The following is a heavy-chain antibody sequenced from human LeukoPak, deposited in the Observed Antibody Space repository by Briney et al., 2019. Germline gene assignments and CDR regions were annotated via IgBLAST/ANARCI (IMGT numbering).Heavy chain of an antibody. CDR3: ARGTIS. J-gene: IGHJ5*02. CDR1: GFTFSTFA. Sequence: GGSLRLSCAASGFTFSTFAMIWVRQPPGKGLEWVSSIFPSGGEIHYADSVRGRFTISRDNSKNTLYLQMNSLRAEDTAVYYCARGTISWGQGTLVTVSS. V-gene: IGHV3-23*01. CDR2: IFPSGGEI.